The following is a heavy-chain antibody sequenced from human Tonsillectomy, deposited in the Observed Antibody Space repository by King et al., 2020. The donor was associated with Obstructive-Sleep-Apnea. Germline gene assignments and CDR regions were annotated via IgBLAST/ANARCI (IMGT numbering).Heavy chain of an antibody. J-gene: IGHJ4*02. D-gene: IGHD6-13*01. CDR2: IRYDGSNK. CDR3: AKALGYSSSWPYYFDY. CDR1: GFTFSSYG. V-gene: IGHV3-30*02. Sequence: VQLVESGGGVGQPGRSLRLSCAASGFTFSSYGMHWVRQAPGKGLEWVAFIRYDGSNKYYADSVKGRFTISRDNSKNTLYLQMNSLRAEDTAVYYCAKALGYSSSWPYYFDYWGQGTLVTVSS.